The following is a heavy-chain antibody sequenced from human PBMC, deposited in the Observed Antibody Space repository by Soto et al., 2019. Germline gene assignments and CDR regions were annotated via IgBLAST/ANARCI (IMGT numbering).Heavy chain of an antibody. CDR3: AKGIAARWYSYGLDV. CDR2: ISGSGGST. J-gene: IGHJ6*02. CDR1: GFTFSSYA. Sequence: PGGSLRLSCAASGFTFSSYAMSWVRQAPGKGLEWVSAISGSGGSTYYADSVKGRFTISRDNSKNTLYLQMNSLRAEDTAVYYCAKGIAARWYSYGLDVWGQGTTVTGSS. D-gene: IGHD6-6*01. V-gene: IGHV3-23*01.